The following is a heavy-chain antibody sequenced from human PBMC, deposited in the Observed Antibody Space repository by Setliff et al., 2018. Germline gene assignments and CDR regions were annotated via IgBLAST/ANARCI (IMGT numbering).Heavy chain of an antibody. J-gene: IGHJ4*02. Sequence: SGPTLVNPTQTLTLTCSFSGFSLTTSSVGVGWVRQPPGKALEWLALISWDDDDRYSPSLKNRVTLTKDTSKNQVVLTMSNVDPVDTATYYCAHIMGRVWDYWGQGTLVTVSS. D-gene: IGHD3-10*01. CDR3: AHIMGRVWDY. CDR2: ISWDDDD. CDR1: GFSLTTSSVG. V-gene: IGHV2-5*02.